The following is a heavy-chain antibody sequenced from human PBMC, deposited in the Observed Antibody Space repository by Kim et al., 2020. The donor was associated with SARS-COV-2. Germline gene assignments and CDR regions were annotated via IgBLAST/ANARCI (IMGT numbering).Heavy chain of an antibody. J-gene: IGHJ5*02. D-gene: IGHD6-19*01. V-gene: IGHV3-21*01. Sequence: GGSLRLSCAASGFTFSSYSMNWVRQAPGKGLEWVSSISSSSSYIYYADSVKGRFTISRDNAKNSLYLQMNSLRAEDTAVYYCARDFIHPGIAVAGNWFDPWCQGTLVTVSS. CDR1: GFTFSSYS. CDR2: ISSSSSYI. CDR3: ARDFIHPGIAVAGNWFDP.